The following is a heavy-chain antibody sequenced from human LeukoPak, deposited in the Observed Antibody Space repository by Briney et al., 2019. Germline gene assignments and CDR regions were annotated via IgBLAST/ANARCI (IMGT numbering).Heavy chain of an antibody. CDR3: ARDRDFWSGYPDY. V-gene: IGHV3-74*01. Sequence: PGGSLRLSWAAYGFTFSSYWMHWVRQAPGKGLVWVSRINSDGSSTSYADSVKGRFTISRDNAKNTLYLQMNSLRAEDTAVYYCARDRDFWSGYPDYWGQGTLVTVSS. CDR2: INSDGSST. CDR1: GFTFSSYW. J-gene: IGHJ4*02. D-gene: IGHD3-3*01.